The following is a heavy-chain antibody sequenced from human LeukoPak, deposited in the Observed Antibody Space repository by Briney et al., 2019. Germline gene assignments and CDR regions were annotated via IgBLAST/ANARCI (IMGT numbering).Heavy chain of an antibody. CDR1: GFTFSSYS. J-gene: IGHJ6*02. Sequence: GGSLRLSCAASGFTFSSYSMNWVRQAPGKGLEWVSSISSSSSYIYYADSVKGRFTISRDNAKNSLYLQMNSLRAEDTAVYYCAREEAFVVPAAIRYYYYGMDVWGQGTTVTVSS. CDR3: AREEAFVVPAAIRYYYYGMDV. CDR2: ISSSSSYI. V-gene: IGHV3-21*01. D-gene: IGHD2-2*02.